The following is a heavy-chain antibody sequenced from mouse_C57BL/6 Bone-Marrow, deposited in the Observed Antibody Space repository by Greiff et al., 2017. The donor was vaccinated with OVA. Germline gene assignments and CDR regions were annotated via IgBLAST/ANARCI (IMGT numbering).Heavy chain of an antibody. D-gene: IGHD1-1*01. CDR3: ARQRIYYYGSSPGWYAY. CDR1: GFTFSSYT. CDR2: FSGGGGNT. J-gene: IGHJ3*01. Sequence: VKLVESGGGLVKSGGSLKLSCAASGFTFSSYTMSWVRQTPEMRLEWVATFSGGGGNTYYPDSVKGRFTISRDNAKNPLYLHMSSLRSEDTALYYWARQRIYYYGSSPGWYAYWSQGTLETVAA. V-gene: IGHV5-9*01.